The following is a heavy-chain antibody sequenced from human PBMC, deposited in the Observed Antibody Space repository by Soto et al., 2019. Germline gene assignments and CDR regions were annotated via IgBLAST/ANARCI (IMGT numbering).Heavy chain of an antibody. CDR3: AHEGGRGGGIEWFDP. CDR1: GFSLSTSGVG. V-gene: IGHV2-5*02. D-gene: IGHD1-26*01. CDR2: IYWDDDK. J-gene: IGHJ5*02. Sequence: QITLKESGPTLVKPTQTLTLTCTFSGFSLSTSGVGVGWIRQPPGKALEWLALIYWDDDKRYSPSLKSRLNINKDTPKNHVVLIMANMDPVDTATYYCAHEGGRGGGIEWFDPWGQGTQVPVSS.